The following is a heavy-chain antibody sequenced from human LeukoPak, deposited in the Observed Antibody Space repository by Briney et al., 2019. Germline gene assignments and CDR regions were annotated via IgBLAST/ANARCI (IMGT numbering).Heavy chain of an antibody. J-gene: IGHJ4*02. CDR2: IYSDGST. CDR1: GFTVSSNY. V-gene: IGHV3-66*04. CDR3: ARQATVVSPGY. D-gene: IGHD4-23*01. Sequence: GGSLRLSCAASGFTVSSNYMSWVRQAPGKGLEWVSVIYSDGSTYYADSVKGRFTISRDSSKNTLYLQVNSLRAEDTAVYYCARQATVVSPGYWGQGTLVTVSS.